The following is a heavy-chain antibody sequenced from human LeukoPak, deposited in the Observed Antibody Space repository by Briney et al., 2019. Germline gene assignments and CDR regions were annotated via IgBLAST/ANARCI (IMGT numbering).Heavy chain of an antibody. J-gene: IGHJ3*02. Sequence: SETLSLTCTVSGGSISGYYWNWIRQPPGKGLEWIGFIYNAGNTNYNPSLKSRVTISADPTKNQVSLNLSSVTAAATAVCYCARPGGRDHGGNSVAFDIWGQGTMVTVSS. V-gene: IGHV4-59*08. CDR3: ARPGGRDHGGNSVAFDI. CDR2: IYNAGNT. CDR1: GGSISGYY. D-gene: IGHD4-23*01.